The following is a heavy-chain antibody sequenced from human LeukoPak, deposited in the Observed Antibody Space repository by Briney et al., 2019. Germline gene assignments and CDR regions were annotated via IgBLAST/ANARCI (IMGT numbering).Heavy chain of an antibody. D-gene: IGHD3-22*01. V-gene: IGHV1-69*06. J-gene: IGHJ4*02. CDR3: ARDKPYYYDSSGYEPDFDY. CDR2: IIPIFGTA. Sequence: SVKVSCKASGYTFTSYGISWVRQAPGQGLEWMGGIIPIFGTANYAQKFQGRVTITADTSTSTAYMELRSLRSDDTAVYYCARDKPYYYDSSGYEPDFDYWGQGTLVTVSS. CDR1: GYTFTSYG.